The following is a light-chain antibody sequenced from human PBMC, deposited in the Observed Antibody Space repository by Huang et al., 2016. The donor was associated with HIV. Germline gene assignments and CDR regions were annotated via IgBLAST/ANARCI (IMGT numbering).Light chain of an antibody. V-gene: IGKV4-1*01. Sequence: DIEMTQSPDSLTVSLGARAIINCKSSQAVLKNSNKKNYLAWYQQRPGQPPKVLIYWASSREPGVPDRFSGSGSGTDFNRTISSLQPEDLAVYYCQQYYSPPYTFGQGTRLEI. CDR2: WAS. CDR1: QAVLKNSNKKNY. CDR3: QQYYSPPYT. J-gene: IGKJ2*01.